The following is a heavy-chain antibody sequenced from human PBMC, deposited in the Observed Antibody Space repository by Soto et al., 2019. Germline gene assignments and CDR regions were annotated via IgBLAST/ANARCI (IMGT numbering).Heavy chain of an antibody. J-gene: IGHJ6*03. CDR2: ISGSGGST. CDR3: AKGSSLDPATRYYYFYMDV. D-gene: IGHD5-18*01. Sequence: PGGSLRLSCAASGFTFSSHAMSWVRQAPGKGLEWVSAISGSGGSTYYADSVKGRFTISRDNPKNTLYLQMNSLRAEDTAVYHCAKGSSLDPATRYYYFYMDVWGKGTTVTVSS. CDR1: GFTFSSHA. V-gene: IGHV3-23*01.